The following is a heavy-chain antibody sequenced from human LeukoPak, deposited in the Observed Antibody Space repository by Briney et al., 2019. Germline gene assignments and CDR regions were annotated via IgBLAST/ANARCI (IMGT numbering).Heavy chain of an antibody. CDR1: GFTFSSYD. J-gene: IGHJ4*02. CDR3: ARVMSGSGSFDY. D-gene: IGHD3-10*01. Sequence: GGSLRLSCAASGFTFSSYDMHWGRQATGKGLEWVSAIGTAGDTYYPGSVKGRFTISRENAKNSLYLQMNSLRAGDTAVYYCARVMSGSGSFDYWGQGTLVTVSS. V-gene: IGHV3-13*01. CDR2: IGTAGDT.